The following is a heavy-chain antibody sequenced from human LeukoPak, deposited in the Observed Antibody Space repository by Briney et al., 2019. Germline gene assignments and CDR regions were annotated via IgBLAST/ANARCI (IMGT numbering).Heavy chain of an antibody. CDR3: ARYYDSSQGIDY. V-gene: IGHV4-30-4*01. Sequence: PSETLSLTCTVSGGSISSGDYYWSWIRQPPGKGLEWIGYIYYSGSTYYNPSLKSRVTISVDTSKNQFSLKLSSVTAADTAVYYCARYYDSSQGIDYWGQGTLVTVSS. CDR2: IYYSGST. J-gene: IGHJ4*02. CDR1: GGSISSGDYY. D-gene: IGHD3-22*01.